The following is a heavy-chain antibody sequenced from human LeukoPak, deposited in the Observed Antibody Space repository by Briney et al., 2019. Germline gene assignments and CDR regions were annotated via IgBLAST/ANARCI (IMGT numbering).Heavy chain of an antibody. CDR2: ISYDGTKE. J-gene: IGHJ1*01. CDR3: ARGGHIVVVTSGVLAEYFQH. Sequence: PGGSLRLSCAASGFSLSSYAMHWVRQAPGKGVEWAAIISYDGTKEYYGDSVKGRFTISRDNSKNTVYLQMNSLRAEDTAVYYCARGGHIVVVTSGVLAEYFQHWGQGTLVTVSS. V-gene: IGHV3-30-3*01. D-gene: IGHD2-21*02. CDR1: GFSLSSYA.